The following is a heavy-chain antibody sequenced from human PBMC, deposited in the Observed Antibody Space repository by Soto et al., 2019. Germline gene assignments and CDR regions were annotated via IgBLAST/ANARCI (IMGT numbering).Heavy chain of an antibody. Sequence: QLQLRESGSGLVKSSQTLSLTCAVSGGSISTSDYSGSWIRQPPGRVLEWLGSIYHTCTTNYIPSLTIRLTMSLDTSKTQLALDRTSVTAADTAPYYCVRERTIFGVAPGGGVDVWGQGTTGTVSS. CDR3: VRERTIFGVAPGGGVDV. J-gene: IGHJ6*02. V-gene: IGHV4-30-2*01. CDR2: IYHTCTT. D-gene: IGHD3-3*01. CDR1: GGSISTSDYS.